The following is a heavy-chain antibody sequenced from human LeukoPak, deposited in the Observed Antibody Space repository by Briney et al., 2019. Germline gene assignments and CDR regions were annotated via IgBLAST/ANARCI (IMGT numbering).Heavy chain of an antibody. V-gene: IGHV3-53*01. Sequence: PGGSLRLFCAASGFTVSSNYMSWVRQAPGKGLEWVSVIYSGGSTYYADSVKGRFTISRDNSKNTLYLQMNSLRAEDTAVYYCARGNGYSSSWYNSYWFDPWGQGTLVTVSS. D-gene: IGHD6-13*01. J-gene: IGHJ5*02. CDR2: IYSGGST. CDR3: ARGNGYSSSWYNSYWFDP. CDR1: GFTVSSNY.